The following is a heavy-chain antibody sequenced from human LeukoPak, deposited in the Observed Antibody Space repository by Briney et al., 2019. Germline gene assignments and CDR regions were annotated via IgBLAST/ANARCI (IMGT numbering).Heavy chain of an antibody. D-gene: IGHD1/OR15-1a*01. J-gene: IGHJ4*02. CDR2: ISADSGIL. V-gene: IGHV3-48*04. Sequence: GGSLRLSCAASGLSFSNSGMNWVRQAPGKGLEWVSHISADSGILYYADSVKGRFTISRDNSKNSLFLQMSSLRAEDTAVYFCAKTYRNNDLIFDYWGQGALVTVSS. CDR1: GLSFSNSG. CDR3: AKTYRNNDLIFDY.